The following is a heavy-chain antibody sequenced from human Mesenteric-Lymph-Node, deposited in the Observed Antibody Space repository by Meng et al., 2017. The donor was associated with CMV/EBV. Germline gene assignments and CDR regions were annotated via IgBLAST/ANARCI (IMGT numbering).Heavy chain of an antibody. V-gene: IGHV4-30-4*08. Sequence: GDYYCGWSRQPPGKGLEWIGYIYKSGTAYYNPSLKSRLTISIDTSDNQFSLDLTSVTAADTAVYYCAREGPFVYSTSSGSGCFDPWGQGTLVTVSS. CDR3: AREGPFVYSTSSGSGCFDP. CDR1: GDYY. CDR2: IYKSGTA. D-gene: IGHD6-6*01. J-gene: IGHJ5*02.